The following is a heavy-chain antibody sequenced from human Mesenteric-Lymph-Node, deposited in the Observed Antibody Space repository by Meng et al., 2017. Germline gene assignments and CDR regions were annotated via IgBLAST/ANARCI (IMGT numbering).Heavy chain of an antibody. Sequence: QVQLQESGPGLVKPSQTLSLTCTVSGGSISSSRHYWGWIRQPPGKGLEWIGSIYYSGSTYYNPSLRSRVTISVDKSKNQFSLKLSSVTAADTAVYYCARDGSSSSLFHWGQGTLVTVSS. CDR1: GGSISSSRHY. CDR2: IYYSGST. J-gene: IGHJ4*02. D-gene: IGHD6-13*01. CDR3: ARDGSSSSLFH. V-gene: IGHV4-39*07.